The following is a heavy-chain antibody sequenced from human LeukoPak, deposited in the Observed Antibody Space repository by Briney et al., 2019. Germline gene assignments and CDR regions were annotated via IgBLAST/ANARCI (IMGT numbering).Heavy chain of an antibody. D-gene: IGHD3-10*01. V-gene: IGHV3-30*02. Sequence: GGSLRLSCAASGFTFSSYGMHWVRQAPGKGLEWVAFIRYDGSNKYYADSVKGRFTISRDNSKNTLYPQMNSLRAEDTAVYYCAKWSEGRGAFDIWGQGTMVTVSS. J-gene: IGHJ3*02. CDR1: GFTFSSYG. CDR2: IRYDGSNK. CDR3: AKWSEGRGAFDI.